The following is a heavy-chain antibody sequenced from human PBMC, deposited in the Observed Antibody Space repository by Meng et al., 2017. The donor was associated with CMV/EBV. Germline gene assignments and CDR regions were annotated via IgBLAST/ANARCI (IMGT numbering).Heavy chain of an antibody. J-gene: IGHJ5*02. V-gene: IGHV4-4*07. CDR3: ARDLMNCSSTSCANWFDP. D-gene: IGHD2-2*01. CDR1: GCSFSSSY. Sequence: HEKGPGPTQPSPTLSLTCTGSGCSFSSSYWGWIRQRAGQRLEWIRRIYTRRSTNYNPSLKRRVNMSVATSKNQFSLKLSSVTAADKAVYYCARDLMNCSSTSCANWFDPWGQGTLVTVSS. CDR2: IYTRRST.